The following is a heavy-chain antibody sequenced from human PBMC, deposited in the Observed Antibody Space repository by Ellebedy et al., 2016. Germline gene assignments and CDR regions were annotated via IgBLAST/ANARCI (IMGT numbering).Heavy chain of an antibody. CDR1: GFTFSTYA. V-gene: IGHV3-21*01. CDR3: VPAAKGAYYTFMDV. CDR2: ISSTSSYI. D-gene: IGHD2-2*01. Sequence: GESLKISCAASGFTFSTYAMNWVRQAPGKGLEWVSSISSTSSYIYYADSVRGRFTISRDNAKNSLYLQMNSLRAEDMAVYYCVPAAKGAYYTFMDVWGKGTTVNVSS. J-gene: IGHJ6*03.